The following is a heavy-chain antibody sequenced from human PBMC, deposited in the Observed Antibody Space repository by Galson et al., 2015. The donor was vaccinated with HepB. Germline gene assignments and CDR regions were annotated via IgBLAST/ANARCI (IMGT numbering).Heavy chain of an antibody. CDR2: INTNTGNP. Sequence: SVKVSCKASGHTFNGYGMNWVRQAPGQGLEWMGWINTNTGNPTYAQGFTGRFVFSLDTSVTTAYLQISSLKAEDTAVYYCARTPYFDSGTYYNVWFDSWGQGTLVTVSS. V-gene: IGHV7-4-1*02. CDR3: ARTPYFDSGTYYNVWFDS. CDR1: GHTFNGYG. J-gene: IGHJ5*01. D-gene: IGHD3-10*01.